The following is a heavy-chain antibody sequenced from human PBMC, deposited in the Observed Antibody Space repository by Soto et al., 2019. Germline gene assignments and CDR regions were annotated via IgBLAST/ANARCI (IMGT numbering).Heavy chain of an antibody. CDR1: GGPVSSGSYY. Sequence: SETLSLTCTVSGGPVSSGSYYWSWIRQPPGKGLEWIGYIYYSGSTNYNPSLKSRVTISVDTSKNQFSLKLSSVTAADTAVYYCARDLIVATSPFGHYYYGMDVWGQGTTVTVSS. CDR2: IYYSGST. CDR3: ARDLIVATSPFGHYYYGMDV. J-gene: IGHJ6*02. V-gene: IGHV4-61*01. D-gene: IGHD5-12*01.